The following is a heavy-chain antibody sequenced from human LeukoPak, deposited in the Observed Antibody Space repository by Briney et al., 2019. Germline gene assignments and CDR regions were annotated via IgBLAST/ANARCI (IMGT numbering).Heavy chain of an antibody. D-gene: IGHD5-24*01. V-gene: IGHV3-9*01. CDR1: GFTFDDYA. J-gene: IGHJ4*02. CDR2: ISWNSGSI. CDR3: AKGKEMATNHYFDY. Sequence: PGGSLRLSCAASGFTFDDYAMHWVRQAPGKGLEWVSGISWNSGSIGYADSVKGRFTISRDNAKNSLYLQMNSLKAEDTALYYCAKGKEMATNHYFDYWGQGTLVTVSS.